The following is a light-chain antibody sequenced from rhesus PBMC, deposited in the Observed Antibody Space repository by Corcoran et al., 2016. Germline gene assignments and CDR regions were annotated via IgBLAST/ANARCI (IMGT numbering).Light chain of an antibody. V-gene: IGKV7-13*01. CDR2: PAS. CDR3: LQSKNSPWT. Sequence: DIVLTQSPASLAVSPVQRATITCRASESVSVFGLNLIHWYQQKPGQPPKLRLYPASNKDTGVPARFSGSGSGTDFTHTINPVEADDAADYYCLQSKNSPWTFGQGTKVEIK. J-gene: IGKJ1*01. CDR1: ESVSVFGLNL.